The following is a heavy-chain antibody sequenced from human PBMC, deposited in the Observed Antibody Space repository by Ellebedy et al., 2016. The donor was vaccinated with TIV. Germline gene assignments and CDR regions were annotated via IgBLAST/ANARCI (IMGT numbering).Heavy chain of an antibody. CDR1: GGSFSSHT. CDR3: ARSYYYYYGMDV. J-gene: IGHJ6*02. Sequence: ASVKVSCXASGGSFSSHTVNWIRQAPGQGLAWMGWINTGNGNTKYSQKLQGRVTITGDYMELSGLMSEDTAVYYCARSYYYYYGMDVWGQGTTVTVSS. V-gene: IGHV1-3*04. CDR2: INTGNGNT.